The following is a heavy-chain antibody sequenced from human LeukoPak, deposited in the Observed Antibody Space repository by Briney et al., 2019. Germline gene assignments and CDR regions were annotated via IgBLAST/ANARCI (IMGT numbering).Heavy chain of an antibody. J-gene: IGHJ3*02. CDR2: IYYSGST. Sequence: SETLSLTCTVSDGSISSGDYYWSWIRQPPGKGLEWIGYIYYSGSTYYNPSLKSRVTISVDTSKNQFSLKLSSVTAADTAVYYCARVAYCGGDCYLSAHAFDIWGQGTMVTVSS. CDR3: ARVAYCGGDCYLSAHAFDI. V-gene: IGHV4-30-4*01. D-gene: IGHD2-21*02. CDR1: DGSISSGDYY.